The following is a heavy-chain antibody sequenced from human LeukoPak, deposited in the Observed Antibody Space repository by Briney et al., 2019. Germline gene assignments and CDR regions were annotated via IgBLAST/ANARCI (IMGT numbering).Heavy chain of an antibody. V-gene: IGHV1-69*05. D-gene: IGHD6-6*01. CDR1: GGTFSSYA. CDR3: ARVSLGYSSSPRGYFQH. J-gene: IGHJ1*01. CDR2: IIPIFGTA. Sequence: SVKVSCKASGGTFSSYAISWVRQAPGQGLEWMGGIIPIFGTANYAQKFQGRVTITTDESTSTAYMELSSLRSEDTAVYYYARVSLGYSSSPRGYFQHWGQGTLVTVSS.